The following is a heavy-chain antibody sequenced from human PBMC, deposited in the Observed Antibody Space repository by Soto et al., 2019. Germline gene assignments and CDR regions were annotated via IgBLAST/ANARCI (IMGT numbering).Heavy chain of an antibody. CDR3: ASLAVADSDY. D-gene: IGHD6-19*01. Sequence: QLQLQESDPGLVKPSETLSLTCTVSGGSISSSSYYWGWIRQPPGKGLEWIGSIYYSGSTYYNPSLKSRVTISVDTSKNQFSLKLSSVTAADTAVYYCASLAVADSDYWGQGTLVTVSS. J-gene: IGHJ4*02. CDR1: GGSISSSSYY. CDR2: IYYSGST. V-gene: IGHV4-39*01.